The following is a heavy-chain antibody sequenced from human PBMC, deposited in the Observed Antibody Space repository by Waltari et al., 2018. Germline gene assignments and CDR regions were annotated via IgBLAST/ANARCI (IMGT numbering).Heavy chain of an antibody. CDR3: VSVHLRYRVGPGDF. CDR2: KSYDVNTK. Sequence: QVQLVESVGGVVQPGRPLPLSCLASGFTFSSHALNWVRQAPGKGLQWLAVKSYDVNTKYYDDYVKGRVTITRDNMQNKVILQLDSLRPEDTGVYYCVSVHLRYRVGPGDFWGQGTLVTVSS. CDR1: GFTFSSHA. J-gene: IGHJ4*02. D-gene: IGHD2-2*02. V-gene: IGHV3-30*01.